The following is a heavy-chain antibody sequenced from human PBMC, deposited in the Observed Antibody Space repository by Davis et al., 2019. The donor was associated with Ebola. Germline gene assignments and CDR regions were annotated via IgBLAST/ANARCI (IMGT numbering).Heavy chain of an antibody. CDR2: INPNSGGT. Sequence: ASVKVSCKASGYTFTGYYMHWVRQAPGQGLEWMGWINPNSGGTNYAQKFQGRVTMTRATSISTAYMALSRLRSDDTAVYYCALIAGYCSGGSCALSGWFDPWGQGTLVTVSS. CDR1: GYTFTGYY. J-gene: IGHJ5*02. D-gene: IGHD2-15*01. CDR3: ALIAGYCSGGSCALSGWFDP. V-gene: IGHV1-2*02.